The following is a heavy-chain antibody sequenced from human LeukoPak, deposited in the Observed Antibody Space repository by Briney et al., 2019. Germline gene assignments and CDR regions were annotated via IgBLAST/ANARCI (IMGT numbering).Heavy chain of an antibody. CDR2: INSDGSST. J-gene: IGHJ5*02. Sequence: GGSLRLSCAAYGFTFSSYWMHWVRQAPGKGLVWVSRINSDGSSTSYADSVKGRFTISRDNAKNTLYLQMNSLRAEDMAVYYCARDRYSNWFDPWGQGTLVTVSS. CDR1: GFTFSSYW. CDR3: ARDRYSNWFDP. D-gene: IGHD5-12*01. V-gene: IGHV3-74*01.